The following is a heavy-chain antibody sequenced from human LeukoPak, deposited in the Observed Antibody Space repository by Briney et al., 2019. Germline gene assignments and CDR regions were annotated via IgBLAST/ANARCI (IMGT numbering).Heavy chain of an antibody. CDR3: ARDPVTLRGPESHFDY. CDR1: GFTFSDHH. D-gene: IGHD4-11*01. V-gene: IGHV3-11*01. J-gene: IGHJ4*02. Sequence: GGSLRLSCAASGFTFSDHHMSWIRQAPGKGLEWVSYVSTSGSTIYYADSVKGRFTISRDNAKKSLFLQMNSLRAEDTAVYYCARDPVTLRGPESHFDYWGQGTLVSVSS. CDR2: VSTSGSTI.